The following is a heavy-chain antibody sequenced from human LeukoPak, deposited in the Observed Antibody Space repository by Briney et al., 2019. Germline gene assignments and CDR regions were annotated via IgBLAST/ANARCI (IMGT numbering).Heavy chain of an antibody. CDR1: GGSISGTNW. D-gene: IGHD1-26*01. CDR3: SRESGPFCPFGY. J-gene: IGHJ4*02. V-gene: IGHV4/OR15-8*02. CDR2: ISLAGQT. Sequence: SETLSLTCGVSGGSISGTNWWSWVRQPPGQGLEWIGEISLAGQTNYNPSLNGRVTMSLDKSSNQLSLHLTSVTAADTATYFCSRESGPFCPFGYWGQGTLVIVSS.